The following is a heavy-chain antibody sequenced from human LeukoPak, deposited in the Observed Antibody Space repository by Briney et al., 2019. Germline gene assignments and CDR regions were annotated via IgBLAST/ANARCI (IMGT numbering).Heavy chain of an antibody. CDR2: IFWDDDK. Sequence: SGPPVVKPTQTLTLPWTFPGFPLPPSGGGGAGIRQPPEKALEWLPLIFWDDDKRYSPSLKSRLTITKDTSKNQVVLTMTNMDPVDTATYYCVRAAGTRGFDYWGQGTLVTVSS. CDR1: GFPLPPSGGG. CDR3: VRAAGTRGFDY. D-gene: IGHD6-13*01. V-gene: IGHV2-5*02. J-gene: IGHJ4*02.